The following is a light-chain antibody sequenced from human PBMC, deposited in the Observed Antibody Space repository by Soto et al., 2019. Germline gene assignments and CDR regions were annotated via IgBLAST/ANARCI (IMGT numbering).Light chain of an antibody. J-gene: IGKJ1*01. Sequence: ELVLTQSPGTLSLSPGERATLSCRASQTVRNNYLAWYQQKPGQAPRLLIYGASTRATGIPARFSGSGSGTEFTLTISSLPSEDFAVYYRQQYNNWPVFGQGTQVDIK. CDR1: QTVRNN. CDR2: GAS. V-gene: IGKV3-15*01. CDR3: QQYNNWPV.